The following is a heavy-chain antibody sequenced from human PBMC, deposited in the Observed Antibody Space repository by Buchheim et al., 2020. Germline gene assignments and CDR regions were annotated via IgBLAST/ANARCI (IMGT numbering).Heavy chain of an antibody. Sequence: EVQLVESGGGLVQPGGSLRLSCAVSGFTVSSDSMSWVRQAPGKGLEWVSAIYGGGATYYTDSVKGRFNISSDSSKNTPYLQMNRLRVEDTAMYYCARRQPSGSWFDPWGQGTL. CDR2: IYGGGAT. V-gene: IGHV3-66*01. J-gene: IGHJ5*02. CDR1: GFTVSSDS. D-gene: IGHD3-22*01. CDR3: ARRQPSGSWFDP.